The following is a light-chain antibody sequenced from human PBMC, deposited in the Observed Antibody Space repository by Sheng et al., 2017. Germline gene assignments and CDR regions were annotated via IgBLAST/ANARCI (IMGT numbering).Light chain of an antibody. Sequence: SYELTQPSSVSVSPGQTATITCSGDVLDKKYVRWFQLRPGQAPVLVIHKDTERPSGIPERFFGSSSGTTATLTIGGAQVEDEADYQCYSAADNNLMFGGGTKLTVL. J-gene: IGLJ3*02. CDR1: VLDKKY. CDR2: KDT. CDR3: YSAADNNLM. V-gene: IGLV3-27*01.